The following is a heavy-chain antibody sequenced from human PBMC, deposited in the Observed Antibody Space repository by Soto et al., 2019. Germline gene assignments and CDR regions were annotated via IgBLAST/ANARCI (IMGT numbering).Heavy chain of an antibody. Sequence: QVQLHQWGAGQLRASETLSLPCGVSGGSFSGYYWGWVRQPPGEGLEWIGEVNDSGNSNYNPSLKRRVVISVDTPKSEFSLKMNTVTAADTGVYYCARVRRWLPEEMVDLWGQGALVTVSS. CDR1: GGSFSGYY. V-gene: IGHV4-34*01. CDR3: ARVRRWLPEEMVDL. D-gene: IGHD5-12*01. J-gene: IGHJ5*02. CDR2: VNDSGNS.